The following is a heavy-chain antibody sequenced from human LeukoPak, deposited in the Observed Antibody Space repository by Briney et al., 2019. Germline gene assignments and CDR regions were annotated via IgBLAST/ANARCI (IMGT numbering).Heavy chain of an antibody. CDR3: ARDSIAAAGTFYYYYYYGMDV. Sequence: GGSLRLSCAASGFTFSSYWMSWVRQAPGKGLEWVSYISSTGGTIYYADSVKGRFTISMDNAKNSLYLQMNSLRAEDTAVYYCARDSIAAAGTFYYYYYYGMDVWGQGTTVTVSS. CDR2: ISSTGGTI. D-gene: IGHD6-13*01. V-gene: IGHV3-11*01. J-gene: IGHJ6*02. CDR1: GFTFSSYW.